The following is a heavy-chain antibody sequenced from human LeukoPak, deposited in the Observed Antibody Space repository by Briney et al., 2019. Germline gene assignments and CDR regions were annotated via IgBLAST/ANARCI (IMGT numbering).Heavy chain of an antibody. J-gene: IGHJ4*02. CDR3: ARERSYSSGLEYYFDY. V-gene: IGHV3-66*01. Sequence: PGGSLRLSCAASGFTVSSNYMSWVRQAPGKGLEWVSVIYSGGSTYYADSVKGRFTISRDNSKNTLYLQMDSLRAEDTAVYYCARERSYSSGLEYYFDYWGQGTLVTVSS. D-gene: IGHD6-19*01. CDR2: IYSGGST. CDR1: GFTVSSNY.